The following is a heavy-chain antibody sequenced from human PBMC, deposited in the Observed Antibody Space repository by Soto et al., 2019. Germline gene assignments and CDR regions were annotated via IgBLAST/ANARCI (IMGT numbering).Heavy chain of an antibody. CDR3: ARGGSEGGLDV. D-gene: IGHD3-10*01. CDR2: LYYRGNT. Sequence: QMQLQESGPGVVKPSETLSLTCTVSGASISTYYWTWIRQAPGKGLEWIGYLYYRGNTNYNPSLKXRXTXSXXTSKNHFYLTLTSATAADTAVYFCARGGSEGGLDVWGQGTTVAVSS. CDR1: GASISTYY. V-gene: IGHV4-59*01. J-gene: IGHJ6*02.